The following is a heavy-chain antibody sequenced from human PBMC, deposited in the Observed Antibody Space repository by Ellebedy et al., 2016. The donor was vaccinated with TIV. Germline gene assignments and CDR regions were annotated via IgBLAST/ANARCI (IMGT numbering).Heavy chain of an antibody. V-gene: IGHV3-23*01. D-gene: IGHD2-2*01. CDR1: GFTFSSYA. Sequence: GESLKISXAASGFTFSSYAMSWVRQAPGKGLEWVSAISGSGGSTYYADSVKGRFTISRDNSKNTLYLQMNSLRAEDTAVYYCAKGRSSSCYDYWGQGTLVTVSS. CDR2: ISGSGGST. CDR3: AKGRSSSCYDY. J-gene: IGHJ4*02.